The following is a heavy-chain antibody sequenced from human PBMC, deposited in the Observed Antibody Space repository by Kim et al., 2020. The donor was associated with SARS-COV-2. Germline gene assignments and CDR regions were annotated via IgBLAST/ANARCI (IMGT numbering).Heavy chain of an antibody. J-gene: IGHJ4*02. D-gene: IGHD3-10*01. Sequence: GGSLRLSCAASGFTFSSNVMTWVRQAPGKGLVWVSTIADNGYTTYYADSVRGRFTVSRDNSRNTLYLHMNSLRAEDTAIYYCAKNSPATGSYSDYWGQGTLVTVSS. CDR2: IADNGYTT. CDR1: GFTFSSNV. V-gene: IGHV3-23*01. CDR3: AKNSPATGSYSDY.